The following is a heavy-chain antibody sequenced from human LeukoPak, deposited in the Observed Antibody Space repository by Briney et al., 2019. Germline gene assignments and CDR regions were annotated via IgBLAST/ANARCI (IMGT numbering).Heavy chain of an antibody. CDR2: MHYSESA. CDR1: GGSISSGGYF. V-gene: IGHV4-31*03. J-gene: IGHJ4*02. CDR3: AREFRWFGEFDY. Sequence: SETLSLTCTVSGGSISSGGYFWSWIRQHPGKGLEWIGYMHYSESANYNPSLKSRVTISVDTSKNQFSLKLSSVTAADTAVYYCAREFRWFGEFDYWGQGTLVTVSS. D-gene: IGHD3-10*01.